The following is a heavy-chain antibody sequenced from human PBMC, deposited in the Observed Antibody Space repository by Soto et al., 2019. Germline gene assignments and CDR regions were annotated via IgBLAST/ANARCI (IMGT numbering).Heavy chain of an antibody. Sequence: GGSLRLSCAASGFTFSSYGMHWVRQAPGKGLEWVAVISYDGSNKYYADSVKGRFTISRDNSKNTLYLQMNSLRAEDTAVYYCASYHRRRDGYQHVQWGQGTLVTVSS. CDR1: GFTFSSYG. J-gene: IGHJ4*02. CDR2: ISYDGSNK. V-gene: IGHV3-30*03. D-gene: IGHD5-12*01. CDR3: ASYHRRRDGYQHVQ.